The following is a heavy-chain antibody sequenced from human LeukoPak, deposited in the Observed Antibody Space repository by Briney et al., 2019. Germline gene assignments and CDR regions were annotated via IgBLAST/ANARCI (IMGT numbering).Heavy chain of an antibody. D-gene: IGHD6-13*01. V-gene: IGHV3-21*01. CDR3: ARDPDPLQLVQGDY. CDR1: GFTFSSYS. Sequence: GGSLRLSCAASGFTFSSYSMNWVRQAPGKGLEWVSSISSSSSYIYYADSVKGRFTISRDNAKNSLYLQMNSLRAEDTGVYYCARDPDPLQLVQGDYWGQGTLVTVSS. CDR2: ISSSSSYI. J-gene: IGHJ4*02.